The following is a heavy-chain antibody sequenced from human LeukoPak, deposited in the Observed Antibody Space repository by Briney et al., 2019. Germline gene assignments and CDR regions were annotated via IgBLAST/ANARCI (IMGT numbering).Heavy chain of an antibody. CDR2: ITGSGITI. CDR1: GFTFSTYD. J-gene: IGHJ4*02. V-gene: IGHV3-48*01. D-gene: IGHD3-22*01. Sequence: GGSLRLSCAASGFTFSTYDMNWVRQAPGKGLEWLSFITGSGITIHYADSVKGRFTISRDNSKNTLYLQMNSLRAEDTAVYYCAKEYYDSSGCLDYWGQGTLVTVSS. CDR3: AKEYYDSSGCLDY.